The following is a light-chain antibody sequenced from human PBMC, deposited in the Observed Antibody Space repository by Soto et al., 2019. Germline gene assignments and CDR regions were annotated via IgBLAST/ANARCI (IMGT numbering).Light chain of an antibody. CDR3: QQYSKEST. CDR1: QNVSNW. Sequence: DVEMTQSPSTLPTSIGDRVTINCRASQNVSNWLAWYQQKPGKAPKLLIYKASRLESGVPSRFSASGSGTDFPLPVNSHQSDDFATYFCQQYSKESTFGQGTKLKIK. J-gene: IGKJ2*01. CDR2: KAS. V-gene: IGKV1-5*03.